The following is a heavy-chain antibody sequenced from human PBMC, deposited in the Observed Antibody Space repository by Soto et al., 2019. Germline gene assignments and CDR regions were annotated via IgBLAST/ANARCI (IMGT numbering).Heavy chain of an antibody. CDR2: MNPNSGNT. V-gene: IGHV1-8*01. Sequence: QVQLVQSGAEVKKSGASVRISCRASGYTFNRHDINWMRQATGQGPEWIGWMNPNSGNTGYAQKFQGRVTMTRDSSITTAYMDLSSLTSDDTAIYYCAREGLYGSSQDNTFDIWGQGKMVTVSS. D-gene: IGHD6-19*01. CDR1: GYTFNRHD. CDR3: AREGLYGSSQDNTFDI. J-gene: IGHJ3*02.